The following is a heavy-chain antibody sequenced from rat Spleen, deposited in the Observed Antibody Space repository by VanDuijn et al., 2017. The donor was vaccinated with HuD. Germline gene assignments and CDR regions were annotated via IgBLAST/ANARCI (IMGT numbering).Heavy chain of an antibody. CDR3: ARSAKDYYDGSYYYVHFDY. D-gene: IGHD1-12*02. CDR2: IWSGGST. Sequence: QVQLKESGPGLVQPSQTLSLTCTVSGFSLTNYGVSWVRQPPGKGLEWIGAIWSGGSTDYNSALKSRLTISRDTSKSQVLLKMNSLQTEYTAMYFCARSAKDYYDGSYYYVHFDYWGQGVMVTVSS. V-gene: IGHV2-16*01. CDR1: GFSLTNYG. J-gene: IGHJ2*01.